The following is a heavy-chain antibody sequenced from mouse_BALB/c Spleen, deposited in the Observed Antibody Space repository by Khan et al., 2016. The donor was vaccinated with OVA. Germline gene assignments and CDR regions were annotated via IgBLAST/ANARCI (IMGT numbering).Heavy chain of an antibody. CDR3: ARTAMIKY. CDR1: GYSITSGYG. J-gene: IGHJ2*01. D-gene: IGHD2-3*01. CDR2: ISYSGST. Sequence: EVQLQESGPGLVKPSQSLSLTCTVTGYSITSGYGWNWIRQFQGNKLEWMGYISYSGSTNYNPYLKSRISIPRDTSKTQFYLQLSSVTTEDTATYDCARTAMIKYWGQGTTLTGSA. V-gene: IGHV3-2*02.